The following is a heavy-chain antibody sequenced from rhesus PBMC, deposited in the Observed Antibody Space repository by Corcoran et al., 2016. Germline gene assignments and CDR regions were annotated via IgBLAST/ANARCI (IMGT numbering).Heavy chain of an antibody. V-gene: IGHV4-173*01. CDR3: ARGTGLYGLDS. CDR2: ISCSGGST. J-gene: IGHJ6*01. Sequence: QLQLQESGPGLMKPSETLSLTCAVSGGSISGNYGSWIRQPPGKGLEWIGRISCSGGSTDHNPSLKSRVTISTDTSKNQFSLKLSSVTAADTAVYYCARGTGLYGLDSWGQGVVVTVSS. CDR1: GGSISGNY. D-gene: IGHD2-15*01.